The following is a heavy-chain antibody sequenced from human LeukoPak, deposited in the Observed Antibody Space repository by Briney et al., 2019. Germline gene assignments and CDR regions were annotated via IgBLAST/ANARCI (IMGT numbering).Heavy chain of an antibody. V-gene: IGHV1-24*01. CDR1: GHPLSEMP. Sequence: SGEVSCKGFGHPLSEMPMYLVRQAPGEGVGWMGGFDPENDERIYAQKFRGRVTMTEDTSTNTAYMELSSLRSDDTAVYYCATEVTSIVPDYWGQGTLVTVSS. J-gene: IGHJ4*02. CDR3: ATEVTSIVPDY. CDR2: FDPENDER. D-gene: IGHD2-21*02.